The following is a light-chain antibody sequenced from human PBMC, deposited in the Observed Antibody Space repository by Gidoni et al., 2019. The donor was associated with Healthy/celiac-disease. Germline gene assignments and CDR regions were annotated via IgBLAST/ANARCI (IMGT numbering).Light chain of an antibody. Sequence: DIQMNQSPSSLSASVGDRVTITCRASQSISSYLNWYQQKPGKAPKLLIYAASSLQSGVPSRFSGSGSGTDFTLTISSLQPEDFATYYCQQSYSTPQVTFGQXTRLEIK. CDR1: QSISSY. V-gene: IGKV1-39*01. CDR2: AAS. J-gene: IGKJ5*01. CDR3: QQSYSTPQVT.